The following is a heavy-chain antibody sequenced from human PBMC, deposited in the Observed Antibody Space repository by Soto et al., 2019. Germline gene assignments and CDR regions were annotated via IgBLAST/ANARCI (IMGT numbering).Heavy chain of an antibody. J-gene: IGHJ6*02. CDR1: GFTFSSYG. Sequence: GGSLRLSCAASGFTFSSYGMHWVRQAPGKGLEWVAVISYDGSNKYYADSVKGRFTISRDNSKNTLYLQMNSLRAEDTAVYYCAKGIYGLRGKADYYGMDVWGQGTTVTVSS. D-gene: IGHD4-17*01. V-gene: IGHV3-30*18. CDR2: ISYDGSNK. CDR3: AKGIYGLRGKADYYGMDV.